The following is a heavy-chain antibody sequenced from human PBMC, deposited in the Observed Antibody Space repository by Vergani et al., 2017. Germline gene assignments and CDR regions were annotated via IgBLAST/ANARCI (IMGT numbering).Heavy chain of an antibody. CDR2: IISSSSYI. CDR3: ATMTPEDYGGNRDAFDI. J-gene: IGHJ3*02. CDR1: GFTFSSYS. V-gene: IGHV3-21*01. D-gene: IGHD4-23*01. Sequence: EVQLVESGGGLVKPGGSLRLSCAASGFTFSSYSMNWVRQAPGKGLEWVSSIISSSSYIYYADSMKGRFTITRDNAKNSLYLQMNSLRAEDTAVYYCATMTPEDYGGNRDAFDIWGQGTMVTVSS.